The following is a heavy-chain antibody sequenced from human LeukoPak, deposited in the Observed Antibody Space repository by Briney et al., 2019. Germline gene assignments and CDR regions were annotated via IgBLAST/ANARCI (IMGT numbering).Heavy chain of an antibody. CDR1: GFIFSRYE. D-gene: IGHD2/OR15-2a*01. Sequence: GGSLRLSCAPSGFIFSRYEMNWVRQAPRKGLEWVSYISSSGSTRYYTDSVKRRFTISRDNAKNTLYLQMNSLRAEDTAVYYCAREGKYDYYYGMDVWGKGTTVTVSS. CDR3: AREGKYDYYYGMDV. CDR2: ISSSGSTR. J-gene: IGHJ6*04. V-gene: IGHV3-48*03.